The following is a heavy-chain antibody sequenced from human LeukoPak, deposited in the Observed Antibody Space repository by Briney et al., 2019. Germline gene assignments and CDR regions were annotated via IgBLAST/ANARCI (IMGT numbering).Heavy chain of an antibody. J-gene: IGHJ4*02. D-gene: IGHD1-26*01. CDR3: EREGDILGATIDS. Sequence: SEALSLTCVASDYSISSGYFWGWIRRPPGKGLEWIGSISHSGTTYYNPSFKSRVTISLDTSKNQFSLKLKSVTAADTAFYYCEREGDILGATIDSWGQGTLVTVSS. CDR2: ISHSGTT. CDR1: DYSISSGYF. V-gene: IGHV4-38-2*02.